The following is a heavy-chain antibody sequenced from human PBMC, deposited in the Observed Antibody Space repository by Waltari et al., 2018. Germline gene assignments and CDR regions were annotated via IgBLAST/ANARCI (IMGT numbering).Heavy chain of an antibody. CDR3: ARHTAAALDY. Sequence: EVQLVESGGGLVQPGGSVTLSCAASGFTFTNHYMNWVRQAPGGGREWIGRTKHKAEKDITDYAASVQGRFSVSRDESRNSLFLQMNSLATEDTAVYYCARHTAAALDYWGQGTLVTVSS. CDR2: TKHKAEKDIT. CDR1: GFTFTNHY. J-gene: IGHJ4*02. V-gene: IGHV3-72*01. D-gene: IGHD6-25*01.